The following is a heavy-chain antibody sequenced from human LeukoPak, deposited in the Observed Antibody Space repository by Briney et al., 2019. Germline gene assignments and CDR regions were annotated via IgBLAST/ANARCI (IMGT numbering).Heavy chain of an antibody. Sequence: GASVKVSCKASGYTFTSYGISWVRQAPGQGLEWMGWISGYSGNTNFAQKLQGRVTMTTDTSTSTAYMEVRSLRSEDTAVYYCASLGYCSGGSCWGQGTLVTVSS. D-gene: IGHD2-15*01. CDR3: ASLGYCSGGSC. CDR1: GYTFTSYG. CDR2: ISGYSGNT. V-gene: IGHV1-18*01. J-gene: IGHJ4*02.